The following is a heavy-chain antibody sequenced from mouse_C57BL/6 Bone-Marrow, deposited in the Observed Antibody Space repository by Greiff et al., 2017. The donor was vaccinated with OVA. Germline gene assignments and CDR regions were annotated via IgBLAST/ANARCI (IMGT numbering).Heavy chain of an antibody. V-gene: IGHV1-15*01. D-gene: IGHD1-1*01. CDR3: TRYYYGSSYGY. J-gene: IGHJ2*01. CDR1: GYTFTDYE. CDR2: IDPETGGT. Sequence: LVESGAELVRPGASVTLSCKASGYTFTDYEMHWVKQTPVHGLEWIGAIDPETGGTAYNQKFKGKAILTADKSSSTAYMELRSLTSEDSAVYYCTRYYYGSSYGYWGQGTTLTVSS.